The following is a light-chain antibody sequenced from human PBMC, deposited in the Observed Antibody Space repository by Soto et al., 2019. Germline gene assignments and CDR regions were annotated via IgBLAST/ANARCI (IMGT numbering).Light chain of an antibody. CDR3: LQYYFTPYT. V-gene: IGKV4-1*01. J-gene: IGKJ2*01. CDR2: WAS. Sequence: DIVMTQSPDSLAVSLGERATINCKSSQSLLYTSNNKNYVTWYQQKPGQPPKVIIYWASTRASGVPDRFSGSGSGSDFSLTISSLQAEDVAVYHCLQYYFTPYTFGQGTKLEIK. CDR1: QSLLYTSNNKNY.